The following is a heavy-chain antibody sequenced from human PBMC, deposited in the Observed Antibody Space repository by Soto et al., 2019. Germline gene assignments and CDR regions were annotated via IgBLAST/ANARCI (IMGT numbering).Heavy chain of an antibody. Sequence: HPGGLMRLSCAASGFTVSSYAMSWVRQAPGKGLEWVSAISGSGGSTYYADSVKGRFTISRDNSKNTLYLQMNSLRAEDTAVYYCAKALGLGIAVAGTYYYYGMDVWGQGTTVTVSS. J-gene: IGHJ6*02. CDR3: AKALGLGIAVAGTYYYYGMDV. D-gene: IGHD6-19*01. CDR1: GFTVSSYA. CDR2: ISGSGGST. V-gene: IGHV3-23*01.